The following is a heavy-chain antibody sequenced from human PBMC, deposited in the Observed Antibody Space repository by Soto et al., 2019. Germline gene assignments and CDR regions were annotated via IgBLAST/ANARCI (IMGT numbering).Heavy chain of an antibody. J-gene: IGHJ5*02. CDR1: GGSISSSNW. Sequence: PSETLSLTCAVSGGSISSSNWWSWVRQPPGKGLEWIGEIYHSGSTNYNPYLKSRITITVDTSKNKFSLKLSSVTAADTAVYYCARHQSHSGSYVDPWGQGTLVTVSS. CDR2: IYHSGST. D-gene: IGHD6-13*01. V-gene: IGHV4-4*02. CDR3: ARHQSHSGSYVDP.